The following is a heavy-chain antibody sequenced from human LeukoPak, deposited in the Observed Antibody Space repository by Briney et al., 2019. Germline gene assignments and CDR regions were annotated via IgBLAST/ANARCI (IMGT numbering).Heavy chain of an antibody. CDR2: IYYSGST. Sequence: PSQTLSLTCTVSGGSISSGGYYWSWIRQHPGKGLEWIGYIYYSGSTYYNPSIKSRVTISVDTSKNQFSLKLSSVTAADTAVYYCARGWRTSAFDIWGQGTVVTVSS. CDR3: ARGWRTSAFDI. CDR1: GGSISSGGYY. J-gene: IGHJ3*02. V-gene: IGHV4-31*03. D-gene: IGHD2-2*01.